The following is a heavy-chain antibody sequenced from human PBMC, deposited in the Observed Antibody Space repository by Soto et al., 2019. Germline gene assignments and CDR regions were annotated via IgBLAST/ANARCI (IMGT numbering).Heavy chain of an antibody. CDR1: GFTFSSYA. V-gene: IGHV3-23*01. CDR3: AKHVAARTYYYYYYYMDV. D-gene: IGHD6-6*01. CDR2: ISGSGGST. Sequence: GGSLRLSCAASGFTFSSYAMSWVRQAPGKGLEWVSAISGSGGSTYYADSVKGRFTISRDNSKNTLYLQMNSLRAEDTAVYYCAKHVAARTYYYYYYYMDVWGKGTTVTVSS. J-gene: IGHJ6*03.